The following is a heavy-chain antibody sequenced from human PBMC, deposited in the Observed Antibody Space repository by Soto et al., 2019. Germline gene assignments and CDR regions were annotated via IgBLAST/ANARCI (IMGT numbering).Heavy chain of an antibody. J-gene: IGHJ4*02. CDR3: AKYYYDSSGYSN. CDR1: GFTFSSYA. D-gene: IGHD3-22*01. V-gene: IGHV3-30-3*01. CDR2: ISYDGSNK. Sequence: SGGGVVQPGRSLRLSCAASGFTFSSYAMHWVRQAPGKGLEWVAVISYDGSNKYYADSVKGRFTISRDNSKNTLYLQMNSLRAEDTAVYYCAKYYYDSSGYSNWGQGTLVTVSS.